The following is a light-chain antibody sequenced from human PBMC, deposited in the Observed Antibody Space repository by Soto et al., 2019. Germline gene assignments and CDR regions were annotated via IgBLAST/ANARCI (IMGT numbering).Light chain of an antibody. CDR2: LGS. Sequence: DIVMTQSPLSLPVTPGEPASISCRSSQSLLHSNGYNYLGWYLQKPGQSPQLLIYLGSNRASGVPDRFTGSGSGTDFTLKISCVEAEDVGVYYCLQALQTPYTFGQGTKLEI. V-gene: IGKV2-28*01. CDR3: LQALQTPYT. CDR1: QSLLHSNGYNY. J-gene: IGKJ2*01.